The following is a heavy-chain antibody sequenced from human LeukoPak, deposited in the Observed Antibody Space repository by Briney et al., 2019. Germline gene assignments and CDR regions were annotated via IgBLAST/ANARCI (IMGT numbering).Heavy chain of an antibody. V-gene: IGHV1-24*01. J-gene: IGHJ5*02. CDR2: FDPEDGET. CDR3: ATVIGRRYYGSGSRWFDP. CDR1: GYTLTELS. Sequence: ASVKVSCKVSGYTLTELSMHWVRQAPGKGLEWMGGFDPEDGETIYAQKFQGRVTMTEDTSTDTAYMELSSLRSEDTAVYYCATVIGRRYYGSGSRWFDPWGQGTLVTVSS. D-gene: IGHD3-10*01.